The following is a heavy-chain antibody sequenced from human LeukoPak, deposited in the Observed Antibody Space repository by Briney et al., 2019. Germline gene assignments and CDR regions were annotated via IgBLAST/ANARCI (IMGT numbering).Heavy chain of an antibody. CDR1: GGSISSYY. CDR3: ARRPQYSGSYRTLSWFDP. Sequence: SETLSLTCTVSGGSISSYYWSWIRQPPGKGLEWIGSIYHSGSTYYNPSLKSRVTISVDTSKNRFSLKLSSVTAADTAVYYCARRPQYSGSYRTLSWFDPWGQGTLVTVSS. J-gene: IGHJ5*02. CDR2: IYHSGST. V-gene: IGHV4-59*08. D-gene: IGHD1-26*01.